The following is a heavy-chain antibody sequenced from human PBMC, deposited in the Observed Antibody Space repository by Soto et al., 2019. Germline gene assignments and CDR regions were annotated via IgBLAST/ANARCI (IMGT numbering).Heavy chain of an antibody. CDR1: GFIFSSYA. CDR2: LAYDGSNT. Sequence: QVQLVESGGGVVQPGRSLRLSCAASGFIFSSYAMHWCRQAPGQGLEWVALLAYDGSNTYYADSVKGRFTISRDTSKNKLYLKMNTLRAEDTAVYYCARDSHVVSTIYYYYYYGMDVWGQGTTVTVSS. CDR3: ARDSHVVSTIYYYYYYGMDV. V-gene: IGHV3-30-3*01. J-gene: IGHJ6*02.